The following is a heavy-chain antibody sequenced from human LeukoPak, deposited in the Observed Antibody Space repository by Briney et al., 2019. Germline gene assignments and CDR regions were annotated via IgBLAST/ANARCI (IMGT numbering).Heavy chain of an antibody. CDR2: IIPILGIA. J-gene: IGHJ6*02. CDR3: ARAFGYCSSTSCRYMDV. V-gene: IGHV1-69*04. CDR1: GGTFSSYA. Sequence: SVKVSYKASGGTFSSYAISWVRQAPGQGLEWMGRIIPILGIANYAQKFQGRVTITADKSTSTAYMELSSLRSEDTAVYYCARAFGYCSSTSCRYMDVWGQGTTVTVSS. D-gene: IGHD2-2*01.